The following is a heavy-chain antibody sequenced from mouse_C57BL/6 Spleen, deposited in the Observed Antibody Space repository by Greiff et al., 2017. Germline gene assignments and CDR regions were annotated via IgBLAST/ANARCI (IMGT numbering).Heavy chain of an antibody. J-gene: IGHJ2*01. CDR2: ISSGSSTI. V-gene: IGHV5-17*01. CDR1: GFTFSDYG. D-gene: IGHD1-1*01. CDR3: AILYYYGSS. Sequence: EVKLMESGGGLVKPGGSLKLSCAASGFTFSDYGMHWVRQAPEKGLEWVAYISSGSSTIYYADTVKGRFTISRDNAKNTLFRQMTSLRSEDTAMYYCAILYYYGSSWGQGTTLTVSS.